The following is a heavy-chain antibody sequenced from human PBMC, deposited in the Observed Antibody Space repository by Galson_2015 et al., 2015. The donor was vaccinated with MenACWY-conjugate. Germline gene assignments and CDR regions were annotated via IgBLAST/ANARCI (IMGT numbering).Heavy chain of an antibody. D-gene: IGHD2-15*01. J-gene: IGHJ5*02. CDR1: GFAFNVYG. V-gene: IGHV3-30*02. CDR2: VRYDGTTK. CDR3: AEDYCRGDSCYWFDP. Sequence: SLRLSCAASGFAFNVYGMHWVRQVPGKGLVWVAFVRYDGTTKYYADSVKGRFTISRDTSKNTVDLQMNSLRAEDTAVYYCAEDYCRGDSCYWFDPWGQGTLVTVSS.